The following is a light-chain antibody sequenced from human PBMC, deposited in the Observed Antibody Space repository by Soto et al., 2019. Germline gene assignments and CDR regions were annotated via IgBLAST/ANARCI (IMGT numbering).Light chain of an antibody. CDR2: DAS. J-gene: IGKJ1*01. CDR3: QQYNTHSGT. V-gene: IGKV1-5*01. CDR1: QSIGTW. Sequence: DIQITQSPSTLSASVGDRVTITCRASQSIGTWLAWYQHRPGKAPSLLIYDASSLGSGVPSRFSGSGSGTEFILTISSLQPDDVGTYYCQQYNTHSGTFGQGTKVDIK.